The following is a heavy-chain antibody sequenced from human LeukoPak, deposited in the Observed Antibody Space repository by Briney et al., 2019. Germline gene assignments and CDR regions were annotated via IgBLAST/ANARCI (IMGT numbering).Heavy chain of an antibody. CDR1: GDSISGYY. CDR3: GKILTGTGPTRDV. CDR2: IYYSGLA. Sequence: SETLSLTCTVSGDSISGYYWSWIRQPPGKGLEWIAYIYYSGLANYNPSLKSRLIISVDSSKNQFSLKLTSVTAADTAIYYCGKILTGTGPTRDVWGQGTRVTVSS. V-gene: IGHV4-59*01. J-gene: IGHJ6*01. D-gene: IGHD1-20*01.